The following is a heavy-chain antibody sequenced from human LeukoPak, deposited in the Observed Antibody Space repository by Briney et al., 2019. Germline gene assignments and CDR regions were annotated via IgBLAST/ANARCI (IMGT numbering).Heavy chain of an antibody. D-gene: IGHD3-10*01. Sequence: PGGSLRLSCAASGFTVSSNYMSWVRQAPGKGLEWVSVIYSGGSTYYADSVKGRFTISRDNSKNTLYLQMNSLRAEDTAVYYCASGIQYYYGSGSYYNHGMDVWGQGTTVTVSS. J-gene: IGHJ6*02. CDR2: IYSGGST. V-gene: IGHV3-66*01. CDR1: GFTVSSNY. CDR3: ASGIQYYYGSGSYYNHGMDV.